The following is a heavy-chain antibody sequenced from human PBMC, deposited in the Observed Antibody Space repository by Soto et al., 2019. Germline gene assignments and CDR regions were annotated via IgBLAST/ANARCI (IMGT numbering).Heavy chain of an antibody. CDR1: GYTFTNYG. D-gene: IGHD5-12*01. J-gene: IGHJ6*02. Sequence: ASVKVSCKASGYTFTNYGFSWVRQAPGQGLEWMGWISGYNGNTKYAEKFQGRVTITADKSTSTAYMELSSLRSEDTAVYYCARETSGYSGYDTLQYYYYGMDVWGQGTTVTVSS. CDR2: ISGYNGNT. V-gene: IGHV1-18*01. CDR3: ARETSGYSGYDTLQYYYYGMDV.